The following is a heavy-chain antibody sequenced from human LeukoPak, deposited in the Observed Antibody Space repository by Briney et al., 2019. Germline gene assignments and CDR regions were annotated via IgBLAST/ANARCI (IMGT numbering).Heavy chain of an antibody. J-gene: IGHJ4*02. V-gene: IGHV3-30*02. CDR1: GFTFSSYG. CDR3: AKSYGSGSYYRGYFDY. D-gene: IGHD3-10*01. Sequence: GGSLRLSCAASGFTFSSYGMHWVRQAPGKGLEWVAFIRYDGSNKYYADSVKGRFTISRDNSKNTLYLQMNSLRAEDTAVYYCAKSYGSGSYYRGYFDYWGQGTLVTVSS. CDR2: IRYDGSNK.